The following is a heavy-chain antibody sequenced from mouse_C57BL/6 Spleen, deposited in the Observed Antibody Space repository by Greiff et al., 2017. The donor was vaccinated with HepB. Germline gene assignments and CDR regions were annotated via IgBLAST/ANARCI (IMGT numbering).Heavy chain of an antibody. V-gene: IGHV14-1*01. CDR3: TSGYSLY. CDR1: GFNIKDYY. D-gene: IGHD1-1*01. J-gene: IGHJ2*01. CDR2: IDPEDGDT. Sequence: EVKLQESGTELVRPGASVKLSCTASGFNIKDYYLHWVKQRPEQGLEWIGRIDPEDGDTEYAPKFQGKATVTADTFSNTAYLQFSSLTSEDTAVYYCTSGYSLYWGQGTTLTVSS.